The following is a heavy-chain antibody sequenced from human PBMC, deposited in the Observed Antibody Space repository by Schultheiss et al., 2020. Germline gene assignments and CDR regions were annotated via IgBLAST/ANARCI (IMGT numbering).Heavy chain of an antibody. CDR2: INYSGYT. CDR1: GASIRNYY. V-gene: IGHV4-59*01. Sequence: SQTLSLTCTVSGASIRNYYWSWIRQSPGKRLECIGFINYSGYTTYNPSLRSRVSISVDTSKNTFSLNLNSLTAADTAIYYCARGRNDYGGLFYDYWGQGTVVNVSS. D-gene: IGHD4/OR15-4a*01. J-gene: IGHJ4*02. CDR3: ARGRNDYGGLFYDY.